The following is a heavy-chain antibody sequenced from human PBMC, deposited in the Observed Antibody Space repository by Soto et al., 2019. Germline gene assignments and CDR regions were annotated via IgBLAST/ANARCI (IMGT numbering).Heavy chain of an antibody. D-gene: IGHD2-21*01. CDR3: ARGHIPVYGPVPDYFDS. V-gene: IGHV4-34*02. CDR2: VTHSGST. J-gene: IGHJ4*02. Sequence: QVHLQQWGAGLLKPSETLSLTCGVYGGSLRGSYWSWIRQPPGKALEWLGKVTHSGSTPFNPSLKSRVSVSVDTSDNQFSLKLTSVTAADTAVYYCARGHIPVYGPVPDYFDSWGQGTLVTVSS. CDR1: GGSLRGSY.